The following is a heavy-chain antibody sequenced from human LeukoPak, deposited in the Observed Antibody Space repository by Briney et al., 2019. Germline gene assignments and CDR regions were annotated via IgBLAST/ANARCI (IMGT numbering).Heavy chain of an antibody. D-gene: IGHD2-15*01. V-gene: IGHV3-30*04. Sequence: GGSLRLSCAVSEFSFSSYAIHWVRQAPGEGLGWVAVISYDVSNKYYADSVKGRFTIARDNSKNTLYLQMTSLRAEDTAVYYCAIDGLCSGGHCYVFGPDYWGQGTLVTVSS. CDR1: EFSFSSYA. CDR3: AIDGLCSGGHCYVFGPDY. J-gene: IGHJ4*02. CDR2: ISYDVSNK.